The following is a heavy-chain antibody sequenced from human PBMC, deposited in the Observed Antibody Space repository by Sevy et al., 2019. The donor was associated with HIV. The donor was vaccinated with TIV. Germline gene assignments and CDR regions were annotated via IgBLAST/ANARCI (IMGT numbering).Heavy chain of an antibody. CDR1: GFSFSRHG. D-gene: IGHD6-13*01. CDR2: ISDDGSDK. CDR3: ANSRGRYEGSSWLYYYYIIDV. V-gene: IGHV3-30*18. J-gene: IGHJ6*02. Sequence: GGSLRLSCVADGFSFSRHGMHWARQAPGKGLEWVAVISDDGSDKEYAESVKGRFTVSRDNSKDTVYLQMNRLRLDDTAVYYCANSRGRYEGSSWLYYYYIIDVWGQGTTVTVSS.